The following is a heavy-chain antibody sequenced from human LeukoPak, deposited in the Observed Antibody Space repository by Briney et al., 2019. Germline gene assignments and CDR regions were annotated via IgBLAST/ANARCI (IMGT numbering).Heavy chain of an antibody. D-gene: IGHD6-19*01. CDR1: GFTFDDYA. CDR2: ISWNSGSI. J-gene: IGHJ4*02. Sequence: PGGSLRPSCAASGFTFDDYAMHWVRQAPGKGLEWVSGISWNSGSIGYADSVKGRFTISRDNAKNSLYLQMNSLRAEDTALYYCAKGTVAATDYWGQGTLVTVSS. V-gene: IGHV3-9*01. CDR3: AKGTVAATDY.